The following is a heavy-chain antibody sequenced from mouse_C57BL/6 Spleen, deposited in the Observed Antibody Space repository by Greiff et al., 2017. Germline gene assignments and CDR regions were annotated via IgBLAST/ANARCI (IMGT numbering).Heavy chain of an antibody. J-gene: IGHJ2*01. Sequence: QVQLQQPGAELVRPGSSVKLSCKASGYTFTSYWMHWVKQRPIQGLEWIGNIDPSDSETHYNQKFKDKATLTVDKSSSTAYMQRSSLPSEDSAVYYCARGETNWDYFDYWGQGTTLTVSS. CDR1: GYTFTSYW. CDR2: IDPSDSET. CDR3: ARGETNWDYFDY. D-gene: IGHD4-1*01. V-gene: IGHV1-52*01.